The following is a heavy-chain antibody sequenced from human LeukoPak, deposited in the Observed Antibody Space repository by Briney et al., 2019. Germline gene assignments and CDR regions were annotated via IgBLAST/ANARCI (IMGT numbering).Heavy chain of an antibody. Sequence: QPGRSLRLSCAAPGFIFSSYGIHWVRQAPGKGLEWVAVIWYDGSNRYYADSLKGRLTISRDNSKNTLYLQMNSLRAEDTAVYYCARDHSGTYDNVLDYWGQGTLVTVSS. D-gene: IGHD3-10*01. CDR3: ARDHSGTYDNVLDY. V-gene: IGHV3-33*01. CDR2: IWYDGSNR. CDR1: GFIFSSYG. J-gene: IGHJ4*02.